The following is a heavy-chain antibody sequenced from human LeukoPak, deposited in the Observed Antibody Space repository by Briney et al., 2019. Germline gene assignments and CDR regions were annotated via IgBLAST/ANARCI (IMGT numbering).Heavy chain of an antibody. CDR3: ARGVLWFGELLLSGAFDI. CDR2: ISSSSSYI. Sequence: GSLRLSCAASGFTFSSYSMNWVRQAPGKGLEWVSSISSSSSYIYYADSVKGRFTISRDNAKNSLYLQMNSLRAEDTAVYYCARGVLWFGELLLSGAFDIWGQGTMVTVSS. J-gene: IGHJ3*02. D-gene: IGHD3-10*01. CDR1: GFTFSSYS. V-gene: IGHV3-21*01.